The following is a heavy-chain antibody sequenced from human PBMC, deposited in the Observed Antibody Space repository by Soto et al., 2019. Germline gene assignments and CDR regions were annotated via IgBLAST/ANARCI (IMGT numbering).Heavy chain of an antibody. D-gene: IGHD3-3*01. V-gene: IGHV3-7*01. J-gene: IGHJ5*02. CDR3: ARDPRKTIFGVVIIRPWFDP. CDR1: GFTFSSFW. Sequence: PGGSLRLSCAASGFTFSSFWMSWVRQAPGKGLEWVANIKQDGSEKYYVDSVKGRFTISRDNAKNSLYLQMNSLRADDTAVYYCARDPRKTIFGVVIIRPWFDPWGQGTLVTVSS. CDR2: IKQDGSEK.